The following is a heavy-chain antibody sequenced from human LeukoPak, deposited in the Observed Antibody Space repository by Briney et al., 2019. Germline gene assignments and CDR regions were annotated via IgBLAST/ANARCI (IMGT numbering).Heavy chain of an antibody. V-gene: IGHV1-3*01. J-gene: IGHJ4*02. CDR1: GYTFTSYA. Sequence: GASVKVSCKASGYTFTSYAMHWVRQAPGQRLKWMGWINAGNGNTKYSQKFQGRVTITRDTSADTAYMELSSLRSEDTAVYYCARLKYCTNGVCYAGFDYWGQGTLVTVSS. D-gene: IGHD2-8*01. CDR2: INAGNGNT. CDR3: ARLKYCTNGVCYAGFDY.